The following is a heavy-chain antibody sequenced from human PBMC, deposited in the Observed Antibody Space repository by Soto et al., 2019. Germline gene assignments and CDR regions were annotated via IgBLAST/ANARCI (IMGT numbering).Heavy chain of an antibody. V-gene: IGHV1-69*01. CDR3: ARAPYQMTTVYQIDY. J-gene: IGHJ4*02. CDR2: IIPIFGTA. D-gene: IGHD4-17*01. Sequence: QVQLVQSGAEVKNPGSSVKVYCKASGGTFSSYAISWVRQAPGQGLEWMGGIIPIFGTANYAQKFQGRVTITADESTSTAYMELSSLRSEDTAVYYCARAPYQMTTVYQIDYWCQGTLVTVSS. CDR1: GGTFSSYA.